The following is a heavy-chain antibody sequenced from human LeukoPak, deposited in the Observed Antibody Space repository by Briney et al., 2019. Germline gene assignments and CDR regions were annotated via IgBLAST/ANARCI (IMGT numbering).Heavy chain of an antibody. CDR2: VYTSGTT. CDR3: ARGGGDWGFHQSDY. D-gene: IGHD2-21*01. J-gene: IGHJ4*02. CDR1: GGSFSSGSYY. V-gene: IGHV4-61*02. Sequence: SETLSLTCTLSGGSFSSGSYYWSWIRQPAGKGLEWIGRVYTSGTTHYNPSLKSRVPISVATYKSQFSLKLSSVTAADTAVYYCARGGGDWGFHQSDYWVQGTLVAVPS.